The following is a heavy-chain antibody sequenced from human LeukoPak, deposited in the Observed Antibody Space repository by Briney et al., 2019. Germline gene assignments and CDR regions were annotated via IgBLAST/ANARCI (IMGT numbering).Heavy chain of an antibody. CDR2: IYTSGST. CDR1: GGSISSGDYY. D-gene: IGHD2-2*02. J-gene: IGHJ4*02. V-gene: IGHV4-61*02. CDR3: ARGNSPISSLDY. Sequence: SETLSLTCTVSGGSISSGDYYWSWIRQPAGKGLEWIGRIYTSGSTNYNPSLKSRITISVDTSKNQFFLKLRSVTAADTAVYYCARGNSPISSLDYWGQGTLVTVSS.